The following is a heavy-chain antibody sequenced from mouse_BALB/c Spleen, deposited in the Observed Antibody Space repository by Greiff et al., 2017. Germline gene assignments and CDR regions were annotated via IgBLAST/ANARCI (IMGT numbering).Heavy chain of an antibody. CDR2: ISSGGSYT. J-gene: IGHJ2*01. D-gene: IGHD2-3*01. V-gene: IGHV5-6*02. CDR3: ARHKAPYEGDY. Sequence: EVMLVESGGDLVKPGGSLKLSCAASGFTFSSYGMSWVRQTPDKRLEWVATISSGGSYTYYPDSVKGRFTISRDNAKNTLYLQMSSLKSEDTAMYYCARHKAPYEGDYWGQGTTLTVSS. CDR1: GFTFSSYG.